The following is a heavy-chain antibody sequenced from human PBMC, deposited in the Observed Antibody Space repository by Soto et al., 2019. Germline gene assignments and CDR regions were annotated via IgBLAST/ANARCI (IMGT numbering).Heavy chain of an antibody. Sequence: SETLSLPCTVSGGSISNYYCNWIRQPAGKGLEWIGRIDTSGSTNYNPSLKSRVTMSVDTSKQEFSLKLSSVTAADTALYYCARGGQDFWSGPFDYWGRGALVTSPQ. D-gene: IGHD3-3*01. CDR3: ARGGQDFWSGPFDY. V-gene: IGHV4-4*07. J-gene: IGHJ4*02. CDR2: IDTSGST. CDR1: GGSISNYY.